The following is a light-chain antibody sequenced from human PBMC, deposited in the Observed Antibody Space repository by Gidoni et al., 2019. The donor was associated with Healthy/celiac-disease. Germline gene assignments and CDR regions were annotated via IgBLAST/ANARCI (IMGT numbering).Light chain of an antibody. V-gene: IGKV1-39*01. CDR3: QQSYSTPRT. Sequence: DIQMTQSPSSLSASVVDRVTITCRASQSISSYLHWYQQKPGKAPKLLIYAASSLQSGVPSRFSGSGSGTDFTLTISSLQPEDFATYYCQQSYSTPRTFGGGTKVEIK. CDR2: AAS. CDR1: QSISSY. J-gene: IGKJ4*01.